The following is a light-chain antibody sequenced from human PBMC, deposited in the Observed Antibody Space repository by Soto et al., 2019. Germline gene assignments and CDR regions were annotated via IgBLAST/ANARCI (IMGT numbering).Light chain of an antibody. CDR1: QSVSSSY. Sequence: EIVLTQSPGTLSLSPGERATLSCRASQSVSSSYLAWYLQKPGQAPRLLIYGASSWATGIPDRFSGSGSGTDFTLTISRLEPEDFAVYYCQHYGSSPRAFGQGTKVEIK. J-gene: IGKJ1*01. CDR2: GAS. V-gene: IGKV3-20*01. CDR3: QHYGSSPRA.